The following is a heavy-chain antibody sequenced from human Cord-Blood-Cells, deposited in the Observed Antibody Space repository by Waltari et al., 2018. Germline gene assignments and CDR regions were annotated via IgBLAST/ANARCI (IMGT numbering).Heavy chain of an antibody. CDR2: ISYDGSNK. V-gene: IGHV3-30*04. CDR3: ARDHPDY. J-gene: IGHJ4*02. CDR1: GFTFSSYA. Sequence: QVQLVESGGGVVQPGRSLRLSCAASGFTFSSYAMHWVRHAPGKGLEWVAVISYDGSNKYYADSVKGRFTISRDNSKNTLYLQMNSLRAEDTAVYYCARDHPDYWGQGTLVTVSS.